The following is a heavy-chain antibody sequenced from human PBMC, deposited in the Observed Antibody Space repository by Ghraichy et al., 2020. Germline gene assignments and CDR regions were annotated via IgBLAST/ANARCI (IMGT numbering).Heavy chain of an antibody. CDR1: AFTITNYA. CDR2: ISVGDDST. CDR3: ARDRGRSMRSNHDY. V-gene: IGHV3-23*01. Sequence: GVLNISCAASAFTITNYAMSWVRQAPGKGLEWASSISVGDDSTFYADSVKGRFTISRDNSKNTLYLQMNSLRAEDTAVYYCARDRGRSMRSNHDYWGQGTLVTVSS. J-gene: IGHJ4*02. D-gene: IGHD1-14*01.